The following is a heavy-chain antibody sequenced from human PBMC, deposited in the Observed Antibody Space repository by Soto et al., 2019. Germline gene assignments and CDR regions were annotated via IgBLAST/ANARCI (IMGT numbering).Heavy chain of an antibody. CDR3: ARDGEYYYDSSGYYRGNYYYGMDV. CDR1: GGSISSGDYY. D-gene: IGHD3-22*01. J-gene: IGHJ6*02. V-gene: IGHV4-30-4*01. CDR2: IYYSGST. Sequence: PSETLSLTCTVSGGSISSGDYYWSWIRQPPGKGLEWIGYIYYSGSTYYNPSLKSRVTISLDTSKNHFSLKLSSVTAEDTAVYYCARDGEYYYDSSGYYRGNYYYGMDVWGQGTTVTVSS.